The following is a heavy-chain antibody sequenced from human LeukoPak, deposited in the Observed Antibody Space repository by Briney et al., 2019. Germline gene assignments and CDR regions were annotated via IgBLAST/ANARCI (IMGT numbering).Heavy chain of an antibody. Sequence: ASVKVSCKASGYTFTSYGISWVRQAPGQGLEWMGWISAYNGNTNYAQKLQGRVTMTTDTSTCTAYMELRSLRSDDTAVYYCARDSRYCSGGSCYPNWFDPWGQGTLVTVSS. CDR2: ISAYNGNT. J-gene: IGHJ5*02. CDR3: ARDSRYCSGGSCYPNWFDP. D-gene: IGHD2-15*01. V-gene: IGHV1-18*04. CDR1: GYTFTSYG.